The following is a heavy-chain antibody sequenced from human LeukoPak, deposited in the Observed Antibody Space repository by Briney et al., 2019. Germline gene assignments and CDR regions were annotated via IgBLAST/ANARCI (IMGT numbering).Heavy chain of an antibody. J-gene: IGHJ6*03. D-gene: IGHD3-10*01. Sequence: PGGSLRLSCAASGLTFSSYAMSWVRQAPGKGLEWVSAISGSGGSTYYADSVKGRFTISRDNSKNTLYLQMNSLRAEDTAMYYCARVSSKTMVRALITKKNYYYYYMDAWGKGTTVTISS. CDR3: ARVSSKTMVRALITKKNYYYYYMDA. CDR1: GLTFSSYA. V-gene: IGHV3-23*01. CDR2: ISGSGGST.